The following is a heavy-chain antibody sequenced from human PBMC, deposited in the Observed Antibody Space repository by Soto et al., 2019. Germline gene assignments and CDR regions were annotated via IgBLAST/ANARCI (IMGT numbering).Heavy chain of an antibody. CDR3: VRPKYSGNSDAFDI. D-gene: IGHD1-26*01. Sequence: PETLSLTCTVSGGSISNYYWIWIRQPPGKGLEWSGYIYYSGSTNYNPSLKSRVTISVDTSKNQFSLNLRSVTAADTAVYYCVRPKYSGNSDAFDIWGQGTMVT. CDR1: GGSISNYY. CDR2: IYYSGST. J-gene: IGHJ3*02. V-gene: IGHV4-59*08.